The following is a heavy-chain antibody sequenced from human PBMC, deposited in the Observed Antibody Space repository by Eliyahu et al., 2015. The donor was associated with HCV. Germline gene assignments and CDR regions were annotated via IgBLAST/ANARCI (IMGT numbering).Heavy chain of an antibody. CDR3: ARVRRPLVTAINSGLDL. V-gene: IGHV1-18*01. D-gene: IGHD2-21*02. CDR1: GYTFTNYG. Sequence: QSQLTQSGAELKRPGASLKVSCTASGYTFTNYGIAWVRQVPGQGLQWMGWISAHTGDTNYAQKFRGRVTMTTDASTSTAYLEVRTVRSDDTAVYYCARVRRPLVTAINSGLDLWGQGTTVTVSS. CDR2: ISAHTGDT. J-gene: IGHJ6*02.